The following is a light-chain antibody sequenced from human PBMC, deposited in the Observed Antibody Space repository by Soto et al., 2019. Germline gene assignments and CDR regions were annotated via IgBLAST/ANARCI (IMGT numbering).Light chain of an antibody. CDR2: EAS. J-gene: IGKJ1*01. CDR1: QSVSSY. CDR3: QQYYNWRRT. Sequence: EILMTQSPSTLSVSPGERATLSCRASQSVSSYLAWYQQKPGQAPKLLIYEASSMATGVPARFSGSGSGTEFTLTISSLQPDDFAAYYCQQYYNWRRTFGQGTKVEIK. V-gene: IGKV3-15*01.